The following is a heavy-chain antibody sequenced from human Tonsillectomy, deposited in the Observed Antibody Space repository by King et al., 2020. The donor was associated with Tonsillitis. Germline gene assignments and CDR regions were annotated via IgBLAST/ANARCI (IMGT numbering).Heavy chain of an antibody. J-gene: IGHJ6*02. CDR2: IIPIFGTT. CDR3: ARVWDSYGQYLYYYYGMDV. D-gene: IGHD5-18*01. Sequence: VQLVESGAEVKKPGSSVKVSCKASGGTFSSYAISWVRQAPGQGLEWMGGIIPIFGTTNYAQKFQGRVTITADESTSTAYMELSSLRSEDTAVYYCARVWDSYGQYLYYYYGMDVWGQGTTVTVSS. V-gene: IGHV1-69*01. CDR1: GGTFSSYA.